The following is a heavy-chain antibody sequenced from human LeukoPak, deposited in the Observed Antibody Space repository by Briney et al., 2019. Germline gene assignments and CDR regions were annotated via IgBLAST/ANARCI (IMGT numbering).Heavy chain of an antibody. CDR1: GGSISSYY. Sequence: SSETLSLTCTVSGGSISSYYWSWIRQPPGKGLEWIGYIYYSGSTNYNPSLKSRVTISVDTSKNQFSLKLSSVTAADTAVYYCARLYYDSSGPQDWGQETLVTVSS. CDR2: IYYSGST. J-gene: IGHJ4*02. CDR3: ARLYYDSSGPQD. V-gene: IGHV4-59*08. D-gene: IGHD3-3*01.